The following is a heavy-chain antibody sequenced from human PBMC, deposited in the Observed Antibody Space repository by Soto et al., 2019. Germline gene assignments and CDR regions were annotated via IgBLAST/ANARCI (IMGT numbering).Heavy chain of an antibody. CDR2: ISYDGSNK. V-gene: IGHV3-30-3*01. CDR3: ARVSGYSSSSYYYYGMDV. D-gene: IGHD6-6*01. J-gene: IGHJ6*02. CDR1: GFTFSSYA. Sequence: GGSLRLSCAASGFTFSSYAMHWVRQSPGKGLEWVAVISYDGSNKYYADSVKGRFTISRDNSKNTLYLQMNSLRAEDTAVYYCARVSGYSSSSYYYYGMDVWGQGTTVTV.